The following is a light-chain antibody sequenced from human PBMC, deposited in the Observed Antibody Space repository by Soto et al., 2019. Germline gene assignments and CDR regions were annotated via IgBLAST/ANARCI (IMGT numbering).Light chain of an antibody. CDR3: QRYGSSPLT. CDR2: GAS. CDR1: QSVSSNH. V-gene: IGKV3-20*01. J-gene: IGKJ4*01. Sequence: EIVLTQSPGTLSLTPGERATLSCRASQSVSSNHLAWYQQKPGQAPRLLIYGASTRASGIPDRFSGSGSGTDFTLTISRLEPEDLAVYYCQRYGSSPLTFGGGTQGGY.